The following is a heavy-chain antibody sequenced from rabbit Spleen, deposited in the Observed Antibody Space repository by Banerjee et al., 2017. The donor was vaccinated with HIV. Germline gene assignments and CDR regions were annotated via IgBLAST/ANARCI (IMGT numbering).Heavy chain of an antibody. CDR1: GFSFSSGYH. CDR3: ASDIYGHGGFSL. V-gene: IGHV1S45*01. J-gene: IGHJ3*01. D-gene: IGHD6-1*01. Sequence: QEQLEESGGGLVKPGASLTLTCKASGFSFSSGYHMCWVRQAPGKGLEWIASIYPNNGVTYYANWAKGRFTISKTSSTTVTLQMTSLTAADTATYFCASDIYGHGGFSLWGQGTLVTVS. CDR2: IYPNNGVT.